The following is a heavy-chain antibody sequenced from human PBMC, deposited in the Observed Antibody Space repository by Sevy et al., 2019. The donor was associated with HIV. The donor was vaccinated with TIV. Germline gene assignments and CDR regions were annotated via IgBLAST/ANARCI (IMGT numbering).Heavy chain of an antibody. V-gene: IGHV4-59*08. CDR3: ARRNDFDI. Sequence: SETLSLTCTVSGGSINSDHWNWIRQPPGKGLEWIGYVYYTGGTNYTPSLKNRVTISVDRTKNQSSLKLTSVTAADTAVYYCARRNDFDIWGQGTMVTVSS. J-gene: IGHJ3*02. CDR2: VYYTGGT. CDR1: GGSINSDH.